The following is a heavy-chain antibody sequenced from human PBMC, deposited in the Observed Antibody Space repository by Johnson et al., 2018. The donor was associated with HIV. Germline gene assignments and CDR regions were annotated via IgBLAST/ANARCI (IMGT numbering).Heavy chain of an antibody. J-gene: IGHJ3*02. V-gene: IGHV3-30*04. CDR2: ISYDGSNK. CDR1: GFTFSSYA. Sequence: QLVESGGGVVQPGRSLRLSCAASGFTFSSYAMHWVRQAPGKGLEWVAVISYDGSNKYYADSVKGRFTISRDNSKNTLYLQMNSLRAEDTAVYYCAKDWSVLEWLSLHAFDIWGQGTMVTVSS. CDR3: AKDWSVLEWLSLHAFDI. D-gene: IGHD3-3*01.